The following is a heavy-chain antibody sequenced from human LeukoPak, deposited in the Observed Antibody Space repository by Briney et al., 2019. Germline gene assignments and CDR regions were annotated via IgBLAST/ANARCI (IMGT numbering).Heavy chain of an antibody. J-gene: IGHJ4*02. CDR1: GHTFTIYY. V-gene: IGHV1-2*02. CDR2: INPNSGGT. CDR3: ARNPPYCTSTSCYNDY. D-gene: IGHD2-2*02. Sequence: ASVKVSCKASGHTFTIYYMHWVRQAPGQGLEWMGWINPNSGGTSYAQRFQGRVTMTRDTSISTAYMELSGLTSDDTAVYYCARNPPYCTSTSCYNDYWGQGTLVTVSS.